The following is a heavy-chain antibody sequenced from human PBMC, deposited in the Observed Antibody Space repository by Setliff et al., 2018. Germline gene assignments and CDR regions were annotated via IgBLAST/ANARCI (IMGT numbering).Heavy chain of an antibody. CDR1: GYTFTGYA. CDR2: INTNTGNP. J-gene: IGHJ6*03. D-gene: IGHD3-10*01. Sequence: ASVKVSCKASGYTFTGYAINWVRQAPGQGLEYLGWINTNTGNPTYVQGFTGRFVFSLDTSVSTAYLQISSLKAEDTAIYYCARTYYYASGRSGYYYYYYYMDVWGKGTTVTVSS. V-gene: IGHV7-4-1*02. CDR3: ARTYYYASGRSGYYYYYYYMDV.